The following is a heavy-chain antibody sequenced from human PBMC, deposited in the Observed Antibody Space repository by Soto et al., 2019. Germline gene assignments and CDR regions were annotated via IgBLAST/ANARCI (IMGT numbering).Heavy chain of an antibody. V-gene: IGHV3-15*07. CDR1: GFPFADYA. Sequence: PGGSLRLSCAASGFPFADYAMHWVRQAPGKGLEWVGRIKSKTDGGTTDYAAPVKGRFTISRDDSKNTLYLQMNSLKTEDTAVYYCTTGLLRSGGAFDIWGQGTMVTVSS. CDR3: TTGLLRSGGAFDI. CDR2: IKSKTDGGTT. D-gene: IGHD4-17*01. J-gene: IGHJ3*02.